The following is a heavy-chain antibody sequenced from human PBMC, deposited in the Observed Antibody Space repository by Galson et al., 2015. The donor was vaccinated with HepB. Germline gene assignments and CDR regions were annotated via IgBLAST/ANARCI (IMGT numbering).Heavy chain of an antibody. CDR1: GYSFTSNG. Sequence: SVKVSCRASGYSFTSNGISWVRQAPGQGLEWLGWISINSGNTNYAQRLQGRATISVDKSTSTVYMELSGLRSEDTAIYYCARGAPVVSPSWFDPWGQGSLVTVSS. J-gene: IGHJ5*02. CDR2: ISINSGNT. CDR3: ARGAPVVSPSWFDP. V-gene: IGHV1-18*04. D-gene: IGHD2-2*01.